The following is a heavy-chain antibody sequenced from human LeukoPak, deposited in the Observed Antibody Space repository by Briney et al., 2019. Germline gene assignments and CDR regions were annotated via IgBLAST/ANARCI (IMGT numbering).Heavy chain of an antibody. V-gene: IGHV1-69*01. CDR2: IIPIFGTA. CDR1: GGTFSSYA. D-gene: IGHD4-11*01. Sequence: SVKVSCTASGGTFSSYAISWVRQAPGQGLEWMGGIIPIFGTANYAQKFQGRVTITADESTSTAYMELSSLRSEDTAVYYCARDRVTTVYYYGMDVWGQGTAVTVSS. CDR3: ARDRVTTVYYYGMDV. J-gene: IGHJ6*02.